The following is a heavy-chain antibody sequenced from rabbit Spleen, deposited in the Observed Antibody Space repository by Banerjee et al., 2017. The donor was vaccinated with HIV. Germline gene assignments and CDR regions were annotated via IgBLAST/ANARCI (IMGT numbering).Heavy chain of an antibody. D-gene: IGHD2-1*01. CDR2: IYAGGSGST. CDR1: GFSFSDRDV. V-gene: IGHV1S45*01. Sequence: QEQLEESGRGLVRPEGSLTLTCKASGFSFSDRDVMCWVRQAPGKGLECIACIYAGGSGSTYYANWAKGRFTISKTSSTTVTLQMTSLTVADTATYFCARGSATMTMVITGFYLNLWAQAPSSPS. CDR3: ARGSATMTMVITGFYLNL. J-gene: IGHJ4*01.